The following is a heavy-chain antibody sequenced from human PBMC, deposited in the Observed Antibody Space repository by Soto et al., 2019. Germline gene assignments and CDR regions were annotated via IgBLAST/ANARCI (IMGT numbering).Heavy chain of an antibody. D-gene: IGHD2-21*02. J-gene: IGHJ4*02. V-gene: IGHV1-3*05. CDR3: ARSIVVVTALDY. CDR1: GYTFTSYA. Sequence: QVQLVQSGAEEKKPGASVKVSCKASGYTFTSYAMHWVRQAPGQRLEWMGWINAGNGNTKYSQKFQGRVTITSDTSASTAYMELSRLRSEATAVYYCARSIVVVTALDYWRQGTLVTVSS. CDR2: INAGNGNT.